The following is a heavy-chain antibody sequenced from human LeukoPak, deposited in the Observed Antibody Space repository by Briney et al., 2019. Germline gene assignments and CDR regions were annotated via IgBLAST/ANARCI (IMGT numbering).Heavy chain of an antibody. D-gene: IGHD4-23*01. CDR2: ISPNSGGT. J-gene: IGHJ4*02. CDR3: ARGGRYGGNNGLDY. V-gene: IGHV1-2*02. CDR1: GYSFTDYN. Sequence: ASVKVSCRASGYSFTDYNVHWVRQAPGHGLEWMGWISPNSGGTTYAQSFKGRVTMTSDTSITTAYMDLASLTSDDTAMYFCARGGRYGGNNGLDYWGQGTLVTVSS.